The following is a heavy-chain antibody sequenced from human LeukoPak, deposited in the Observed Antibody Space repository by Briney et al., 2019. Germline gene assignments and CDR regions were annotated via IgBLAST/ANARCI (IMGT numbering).Heavy chain of an antibody. J-gene: IGHJ4*02. D-gene: IGHD6-6*01. Sequence: AETLSLTCTVSGGSISSYYWSWIRQPAGKGLEWIGLIYTSGSTNYNPSLKSRVTISVDTSKNQFSLQLSSVTAADTAVYYCARDQPGIEAPSGGFDYWGQGTLVTVSS. V-gene: IGHV4-4*07. CDR3: ARDQPGIEAPSGGFDY. CDR2: IYTSGST. CDR1: GGSISSYY.